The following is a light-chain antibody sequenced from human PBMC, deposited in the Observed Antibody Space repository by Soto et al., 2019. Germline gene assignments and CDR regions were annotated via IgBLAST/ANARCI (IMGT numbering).Light chain of an antibody. Sequence: VMTQSPATLSVSPGERATLSCRASQTVRDNLGWYQQKPGQPPRLLIYGATTMATGIPARFSGSGSGTEFTLTISSLQSEDFAVYYCQQYGSSPWTFGQGTKVDIK. V-gene: IGKV3D-15*01. CDR2: GAT. CDR3: QQYGSSPWT. CDR1: QTVRDN. J-gene: IGKJ1*01.